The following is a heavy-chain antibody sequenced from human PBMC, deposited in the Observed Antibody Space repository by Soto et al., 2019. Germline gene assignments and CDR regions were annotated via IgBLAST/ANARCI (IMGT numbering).Heavy chain of an antibody. CDR3: ARERRVVGGYSSSWYDYFDS. CDR1: GGSFSTYF. Sequence: QVQLQQWGAGLLKPSETLSLTCSVDGGSFSTYFWTWVRQPPGKGLEWIGEINQSGSSSYNPSLERRVSISVDTSKKRFSLKLSSVTAADTAVYYCARERRVVGGYSSSWYDYFDSWGQGTLVTVSS. D-gene: IGHD6-13*01. CDR2: INQSGSS. V-gene: IGHV4-34*02. J-gene: IGHJ4*02.